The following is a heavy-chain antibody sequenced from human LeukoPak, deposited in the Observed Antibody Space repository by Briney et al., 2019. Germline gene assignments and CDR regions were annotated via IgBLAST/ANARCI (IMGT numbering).Heavy chain of an antibody. CDR1: GFTFSDYY. J-gene: IGHJ4*02. V-gene: IGHV3-11*05. CDR3: ARDLSRLTV. Sequence: YPGRSLRLSCVASGFTFSDYYMSWIRQAPGKGLEYVSYISASGSYANYANSVKGRFTSSRDNAKNSLYLQMNSLRADDTAVYYCARDLSRLTVWGQGTLVTVSS. CDR2: ISASGSYA.